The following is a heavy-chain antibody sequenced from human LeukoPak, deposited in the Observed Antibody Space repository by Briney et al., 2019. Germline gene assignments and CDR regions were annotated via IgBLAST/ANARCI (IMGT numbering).Heavy chain of an antibody. CDR1: GGSISSYY. V-gene: IGHV4-59*08. Sequence: PSETLSLTYTVSGGSISSYYWSWIRQPPGKGLEWIGYIYYSGSTNYNPSLKSRVTISVDTSKNQFSLKLSSVTAADTAVYYCARRTYYYDSSGPRKDAFDIWGQGTMVTVSS. CDR2: IYYSGST. J-gene: IGHJ3*02. CDR3: ARRTYYYDSSGPRKDAFDI. D-gene: IGHD3-22*01.